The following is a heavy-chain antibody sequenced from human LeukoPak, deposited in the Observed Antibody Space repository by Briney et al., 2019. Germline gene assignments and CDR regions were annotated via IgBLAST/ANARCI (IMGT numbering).Heavy chain of an antibody. CDR2: IYSGGST. V-gene: IGHV3-53*05. Sequence: GGSLRLSCAASGFTVSSNYMSWVRQAPGKGLEWVSVIYSGGSTYYADSVKGRFTISRDNSKNTLYLQMNSLRAEDTAVYYCARDFQIHYDSSGYYYDFVGRTFDYWGQGTLVTVSS. CDR3: ARDFQIHYDSSGYYYDFVGRTFDY. J-gene: IGHJ4*02. D-gene: IGHD3-22*01. CDR1: GFTVSSNY.